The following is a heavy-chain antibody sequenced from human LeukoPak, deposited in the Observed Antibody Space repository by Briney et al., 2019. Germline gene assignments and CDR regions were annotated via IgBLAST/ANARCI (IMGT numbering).Heavy chain of an antibody. D-gene: IGHD1-26*01. V-gene: IGHV3-66*04. Sequence: GGSLRLSCAASGFTFSSYAMSWVRQAPGKGLEWVSVISSGGTTYYADSVKGRFTISRDNSKNTLSLQMNSLRAEDTAVYYCARRIVGSTSVDYFDYWGQGTLVTVSS. CDR1: GFTFSSYA. CDR3: ARRIVGSTSVDYFDY. J-gene: IGHJ4*02. CDR2: ISSGGTT.